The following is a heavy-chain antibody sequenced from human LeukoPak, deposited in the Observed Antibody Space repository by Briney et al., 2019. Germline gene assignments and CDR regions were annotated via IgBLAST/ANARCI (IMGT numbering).Heavy chain of an antibody. CDR2: IYYSGST. J-gene: IGHJ4*02. Sequence: SETLSLTCTVSGGSISSGGYYWSWIRQHPGKGLEWIGYIYYSGSTYYNPSLKSRVTISVDTSKNQFSLKLSSVTAADTAVYYCAREKEAAGIDYWGQGTLVTVSS. D-gene: IGHD6-13*01. CDR1: GGSISSGGYY. V-gene: IGHV4-31*03. CDR3: AREKEAAGIDY.